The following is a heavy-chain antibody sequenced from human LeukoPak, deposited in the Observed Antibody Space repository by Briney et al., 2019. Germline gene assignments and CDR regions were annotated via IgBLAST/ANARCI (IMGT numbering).Heavy chain of an antibody. V-gene: IGHV3-23*01. CDR2: ISGSGGGT. Sequence: PGGSLRLSCTASGFIFSSYAMSWVRQAPGRGLEWVSTISGSGGGTYYADSVKGRFTISRDNSKNTLYLQMNSLRAEDTAVYYCAKDRRYIAAAGTPAFDYWGQGTLVTVSS. J-gene: IGHJ4*02. D-gene: IGHD6-13*01. CDR3: AKDRRYIAAAGTPAFDY. CDR1: GFIFSSYA.